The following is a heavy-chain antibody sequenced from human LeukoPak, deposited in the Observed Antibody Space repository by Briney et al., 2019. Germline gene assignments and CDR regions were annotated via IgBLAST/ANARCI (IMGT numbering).Heavy chain of an antibody. D-gene: IGHD2-21*02. J-gene: IGHJ4*02. CDR2: ISGGSTYI. Sequence: PGGSLRLSCAASGFTFSNYNMNWVRQAPGKGLEWVSSISGGSTYIYYADSVKGRFTISRDNSKNTLYLQMSSLRAEDTAVYYCAKEPRHCGGDCFSLLDDWGQGTLVTVSS. CDR3: AKEPRHCGGDCFSLLDD. V-gene: IGHV3-21*04. CDR1: GFTFSNYN.